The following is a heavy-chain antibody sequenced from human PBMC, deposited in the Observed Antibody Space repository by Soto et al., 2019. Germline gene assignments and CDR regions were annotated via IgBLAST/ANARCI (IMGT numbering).Heavy chain of an antibody. CDR3: AREGSLDY. Sequence: EVQLVESGGGLVKPGGSLRLSCAASGFTFSTYTMNWVRQAPGKGLEWVSSISSTSSYIYYADSVNGRFTISRDNAKNSLYLQMNSLGAEDTAVYYCAREGSLDYWGQGTLVTVSS. CDR2: ISSTSSYI. CDR1: GFTFSTYT. J-gene: IGHJ4*02. V-gene: IGHV3-21*01.